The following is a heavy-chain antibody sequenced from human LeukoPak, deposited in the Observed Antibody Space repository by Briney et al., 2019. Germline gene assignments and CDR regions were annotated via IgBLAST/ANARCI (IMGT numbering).Heavy chain of an antibody. CDR1: GFIVSTSY. V-gene: IGHV3-53*01. CDR2: IYSVGST. Sequence: GGSLRLSCAVSGFIVSTSYMSWVRQAPGKGLEWVSVIYSVGSTYYADSVKGRFTMSRDNSNNTLYLQMNSLRAGDTAVYYCARDHPDTSTWYRNYFDYWGQGTLVTVSS. J-gene: IGHJ4*02. D-gene: IGHD6-13*01. CDR3: ARDHPDTSTWYRNYFDY.